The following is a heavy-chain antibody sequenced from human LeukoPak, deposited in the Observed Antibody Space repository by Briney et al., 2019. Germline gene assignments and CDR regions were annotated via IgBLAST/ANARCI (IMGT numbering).Heavy chain of an antibody. V-gene: IGHV4-39*01. CDR2: IYYSGST. J-gene: IGHJ4*02. CDR3: ASLAYPRDY. D-gene: IGHD2-2*01. CDR1: GGSISSSSYY. Sequence: SETLSLTCTVSGGSISSSSYYWGWIRQPPGKGLEWIGSIYYSGSTYYNPSLKSRVTISVDTSKNQFSLKLSSVTAADTAVYYCASLAYPRDYWGQGTLVTVSS.